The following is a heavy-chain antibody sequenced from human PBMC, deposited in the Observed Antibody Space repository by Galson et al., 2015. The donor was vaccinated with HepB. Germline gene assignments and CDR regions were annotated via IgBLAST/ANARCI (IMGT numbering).Heavy chain of an antibody. CDR1: GFTFSSYS. Sequence: SLRLSCAASGFTFSSYSMNWVRQAPGKGLEWVSSISSSSSYIYCADSVKGRFTISRDNAKNSLYLQMNSLRAEDTAVYYCARGGGSYAFDIWGQGTMVTVSS. CDR3: ARGGGSYAFDI. CDR2: ISSSSSYI. D-gene: IGHD1-26*01. J-gene: IGHJ3*02. V-gene: IGHV3-21*01.